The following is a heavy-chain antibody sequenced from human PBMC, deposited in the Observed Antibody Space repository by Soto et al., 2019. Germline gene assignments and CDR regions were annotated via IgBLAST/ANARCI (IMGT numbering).Heavy chain of an antibody. Sequence: GGSLRLSCAASGFTFSSYSMNWVRQAPGKGLERVSYISSSSSTIYYEDSVKGRFTISRDNAKNSLYLQMNSLRAEDTAVYYCARDLPCDYIWGSYRFTRPHNDYWGQGTLVTVSS. D-gene: IGHD3-16*02. V-gene: IGHV3-48*01. CDR3: ARDLPCDYIWGSYRFTRPHNDY. J-gene: IGHJ4*02. CDR1: GFTFSSYS. CDR2: ISSSSSTI.